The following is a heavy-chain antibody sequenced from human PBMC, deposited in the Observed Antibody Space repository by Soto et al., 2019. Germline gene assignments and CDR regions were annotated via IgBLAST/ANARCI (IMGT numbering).Heavy chain of an antibody. J-gene: IGHJ4*02. CDR1: CGSLSSGDYS. V-gene: IGHV4-30-2*01. Sequence: SETLSPPSAVSCGSLSSGDYSWSWIRQPPEKGLEWIGYIYHIGSTYYTPSLKSRLTLSVDTSNNQFSLKLSSVTAADTPVYYCARRYGSCFDYWGQGTLVTVSS. D-gene: IGHD5-18*01. CDR3: ARRYGSCFDY. CDR2: IYHIGST.